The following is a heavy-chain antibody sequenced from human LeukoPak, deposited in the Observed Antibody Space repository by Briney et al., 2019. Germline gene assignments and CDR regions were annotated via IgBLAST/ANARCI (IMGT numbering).Heavy chain of an antibody. CDR3: AREGLTTTPNNAFDI. D-gene: IGHD4-11*01. Sequence: GGSLRLSCAASGFSFSNYGLHWVRQAPGKGLEWVAVMWSDGTNKYYADSVKGRFTISRDNSRNTLYLQMNSLRAEDTALYFCAREGLTTTPNNAFDIWGQGTMVTVSS. CDR2: MWSDGTNK. V-gene: IGHV3-33*01. CDR1: GFSFSNYG. J-gene: IGHJ3*02.